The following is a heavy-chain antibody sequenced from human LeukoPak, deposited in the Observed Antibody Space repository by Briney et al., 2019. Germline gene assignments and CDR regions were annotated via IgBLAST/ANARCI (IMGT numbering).Heavy chain of an antibody. CDR1: GFTFNEYT. J-gene: IGHJ4*02. CDR3: TRDATYYLRYGYFDY. Sequence: PGGSLRLSCAASGFTFNEYTLNWVRQAPGKGLEWVSAISGSGGSTYYADSVKGRFTISRDNSKNTLYLQMNSLRAEDTAVYYCTRDATYYLRYGYFDYWGQGTLVTVSS. CDR2: ISGSGGST. V-gene: IGHV3-23*01. D-gene: IGHD2/OR15-2a*01.